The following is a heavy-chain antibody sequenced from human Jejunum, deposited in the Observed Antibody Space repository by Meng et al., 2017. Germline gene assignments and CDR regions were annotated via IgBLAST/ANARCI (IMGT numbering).Heavy chain of an antibody. CDR1: GFTFSSYW. CDR3: ARDNDWVVWDN. Sequence: QLVESGGGLVQPGGALRLCCAASGFTFSSYWMHWVRQAPGKGLVWVSRITNDGSRTMYADSVKGRFIISRDNAKNTLYLEMNSLRAEDTAVYYCARDNDWVVWDNWGQGTLVTVSS. V-gene: IGHV3-74*03. J-gene: IGHJ4*02. D-gene: IGHD1-1*01. CDR2: ITNDGSRT.